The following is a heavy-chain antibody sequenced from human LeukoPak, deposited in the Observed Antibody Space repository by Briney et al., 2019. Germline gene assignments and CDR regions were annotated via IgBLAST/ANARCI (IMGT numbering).Heavy chain of an antibody. V-gene: IGHV3-30*02. D-gene: IGHD3-10*01. Sequence: GGSLRLSCAASGFTFNNYGMHWVRQAPGKGLEWLAFIRYDGSNTYYADSVKGRFTVSRDDSKNTLYLQMNSLRAEDTAIYYCAKDGSALWFGELSSYFDYWGQGTLVTVSS. CDR1: GFTFNNYG. CDR3: AKDGSALWFGELSSYFDY. CDR2: IRYDGSNT. J-gene: IGHJ4*02.